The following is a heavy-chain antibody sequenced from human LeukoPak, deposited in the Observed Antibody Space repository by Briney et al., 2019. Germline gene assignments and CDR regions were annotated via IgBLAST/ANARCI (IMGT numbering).Heavy chain of an antibody. Sequence: GGSLRLSCAASGFTFSSYGMSWVRQAPGKGLEWVSAISGGGGSTYYADSVKGRFTISRDNSKNTLYLQMNSLRAEDTAVYYCAKDFSSGWYVPNPDYWGQGTLVTVSS. CDR1: GFTFSSYG. J-gene: IGHJ4*02. D-gene: IGHD6-19*01. CDR2: ISGGGGST. CDR3: AKDFSSGWYVPNPDY. V-gene: IGHV3-23*01.